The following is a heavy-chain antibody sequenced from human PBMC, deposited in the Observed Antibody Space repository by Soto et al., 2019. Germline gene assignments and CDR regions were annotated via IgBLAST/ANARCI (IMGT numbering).Heavy chain of an antibody. J-gene: IGHJ4*02. Sequence: QVQLVQSGAEVKKPGASVKVSCKASGYPFTTYDINWLRQAAGQGLEWMGWMNPNNGDTAYAQKFQGRFTMTRDTSISTAYMELTSLRSEETAVYYCAREFSDYAGYWGQGTLVTVSS. V-gene: IGHV1-8*01. CDR1: GYPFTTYD. D-gene: IGHD4-17*01. CDR3: AREFSDYAGY. CDR2: MNPNNGDT.